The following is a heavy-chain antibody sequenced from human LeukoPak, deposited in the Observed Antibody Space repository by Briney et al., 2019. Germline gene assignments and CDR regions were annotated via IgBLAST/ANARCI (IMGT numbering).Heavy chain of an antibody. V-gene: IGHV1-69*13. CDR3: ARGPYSGSYYRDYYFDY. CDR2: IIPTFGTA. D-gene: IGHD1-26*01. J-gene: IGHJ4*02. Sequence: PLASVKVSCKASGGTFSSYAISWVRQAPGQGLEWMGGIIPTFGTANYAQKFQGRVTTTADESTSTAYMELSSLRSEDTAVYYCARGPYSGSYYRDYYFDYWGQGTLVTVSS. CDR1: GGTFSSYA.